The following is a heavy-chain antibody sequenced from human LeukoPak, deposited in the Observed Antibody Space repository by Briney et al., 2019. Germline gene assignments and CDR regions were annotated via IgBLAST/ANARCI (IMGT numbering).Heavy chain of an antibody. D-gene: IGHD1-20*01. V-gene: IGHV4-59*08. CDR2: SYYTGNT. J-gene: IGHJ3*01. Sequence: SETLSLTCTVSGASMSSHFWSWIRQPPGGGLEWIGYSYYTGNTNYSPSLKSRVTISFATSKNQFSLKLRSVTATDTAVYYCARRVYNRGLYDLGAFDLWGQGTMVTVSS. CDR1: GASMSSHF. CDR3: ARRVYNRGLYDLGAFDL.